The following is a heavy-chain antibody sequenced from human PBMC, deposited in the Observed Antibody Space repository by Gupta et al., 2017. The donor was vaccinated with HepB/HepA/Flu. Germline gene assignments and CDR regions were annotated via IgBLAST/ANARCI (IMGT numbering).Heavy chain of an antibody. CDR2: ISSSGST. D-gene: IGHD4-17*01. J-gene: IGHJ6*03. CDR3: ARDYGLRPYYFYYMDV. Sequence: QVQLQESGPGLVKPSETLSLTCTVAGGSISSYFWSWIRQPAGKGLEWVGHISSSGSTDYNPSLKRRVTMSLDTSKNQFSLRLSSVTAADTAIYYCARDYGLRPYYFYYMDVWGKGTTVTVSS. CDR1: GGSISSYF. V-gene: IGHV4-4*07.